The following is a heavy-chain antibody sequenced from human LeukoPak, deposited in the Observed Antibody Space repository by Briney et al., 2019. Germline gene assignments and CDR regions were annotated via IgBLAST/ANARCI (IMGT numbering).Heavy chain of an antibody. CDR3: AREGLGYYGSGSYHYFDY. D-gene: IGHD3-10*01. Sequence: GGSLRLSCAASGFTVSSNYMSWVRQAPGKGLEWVSVIYSGGSTYYADSVKGRFTISRDNSKNTLYLQMNSLRAEDTAVYYCAREGLGYYGSGSYHYFDYWGQGTLVTVSS. CDR1: GFTVSSNY. V-gene: IGHV3-53*01. CDR2: IYSGGST. J-gene: IGHJ4*02.